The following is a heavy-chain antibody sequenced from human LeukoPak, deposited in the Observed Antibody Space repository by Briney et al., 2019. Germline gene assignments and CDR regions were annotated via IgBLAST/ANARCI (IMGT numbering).Heavy chain of an antibody. CDR1: GFTFSSYS. J-gene: IGHJ4*02. CDR3: ARDGVTSSVVY. D-gene: IGHD2-21*02. Sequence: GGSLRLSCAASGFTFSSYSMNWVRQAPGKGLEWVSSISSSSYIYYADSVKGRFTISRDNAKKSLFLQMNSLRAEDTAVYYCARDGVTSSVVYWGQGTQVTVSS. V-gene: IGHV3-21*01. CDR2: ISSSSYI.